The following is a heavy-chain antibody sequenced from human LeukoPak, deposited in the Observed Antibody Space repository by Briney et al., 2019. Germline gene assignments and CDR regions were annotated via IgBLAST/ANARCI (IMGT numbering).Heavy chain of an antibody. Sequence: SETLSLTCTVSGGSISSYYWSWIRQPPGKGLEWIGYIYSSGSTYYNPSLKSRVTISVDTSKNQFSLKLSSVTAADTAVYYCATGDIYLDYWGQGTLVTVSS. J-gene: IGHJ4*02. V-gene: IGHV4-59*01. CDR1: GGSISSYY. CDR3: ATGDIYLDY. D-gene: IGHD5-12*01. CDR2: IYSSGST.